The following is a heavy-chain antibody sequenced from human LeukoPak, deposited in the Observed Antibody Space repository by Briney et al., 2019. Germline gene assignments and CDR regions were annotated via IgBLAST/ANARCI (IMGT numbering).Heavy chain of an antibody. V-gene: IGHV1-69*13. D-gene: IGHD4-17*01. CDR3: ARATVTTFNWFDP. Sequence: SVKVPCKASGGTFSSYAISWVRQAPGQGLEWMGGIILILGTAKYAQKFQGRVTITADESTSTAYMELSSLRSEDTAVYYCARATVTTFNWFDPWGQGTLVTVSS. CDR2: IILILGTA. J-gene: IGHJ5*02. CDR1: GGTFSSYA.